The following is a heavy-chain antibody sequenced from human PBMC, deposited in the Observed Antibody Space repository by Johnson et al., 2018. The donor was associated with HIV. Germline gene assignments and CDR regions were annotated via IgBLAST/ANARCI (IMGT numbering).Heavy chain of an antibody. Sequence: QVQLVESGGGVVQPGRSVRLSCAASGLSFSSYGMHWVRQAPDKRLEWVAVISYDGSNKYYADSVKGRFTISRDNSQNTLYLQMNSLRAEDTAVYYCARDAPNFFHSSGVRDDAFDIWGPGTMVTVSS. J-gene: IGHJ3*02. D-gene: IGHD3-22*01. CDR1: GLSFSSYG. CDR2: ISYDGSNK. V-gene: IGHV3-30*19. CDR3: ARDAPNFFHSSGVRDDAFDI.